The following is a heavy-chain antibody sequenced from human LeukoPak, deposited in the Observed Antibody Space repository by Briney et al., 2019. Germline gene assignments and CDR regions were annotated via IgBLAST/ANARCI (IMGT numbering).Heavy chain of an antibody. J-gene: IGHJ4*02. CDR1: GGSFSGYY. D-gene: IGHD3-3*01. V-gene: IGHV4-34*01. CDR2: INHSGST. CDR3: ARGGWGITIFGVASGYFDY. Sequence: SETLSLTCAVYGGSFSGYYWSWIRQPPGKGLEWIGEINHSGSTNYNPSLKSRVTISVDTSKNQFSLKLSSVTAADTAVYYCARGGWGITIFGVASGYFDYWGQGTLVTVSS.